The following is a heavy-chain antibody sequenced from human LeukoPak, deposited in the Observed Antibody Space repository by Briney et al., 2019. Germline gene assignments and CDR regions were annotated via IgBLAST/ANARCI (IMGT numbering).Heavy chain of an antibody. CDR2: ISGSGGST. V-gene: IGHV3-23*01. CDR1: GFTFTNHG. J-gene: IGHJ4*02. D-gene: IGHD6-19*01. CDR3: AKDRSSGWPYYFDY. Sequence: QTGGTLRLSCAASGFTFTNHGMNWVRQAPGKGLEWVSAISGSGGSTYYADSVKGRFTISRDNSKNTLYLQMNSLRAEDTAVYYCAKDRSSGWPYYFDYWGQGTLVTVSS.